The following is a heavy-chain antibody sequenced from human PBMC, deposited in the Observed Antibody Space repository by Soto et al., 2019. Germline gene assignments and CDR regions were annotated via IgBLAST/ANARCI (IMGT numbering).Heavy chain of an antibody. CDR2: IHYSGST. Sequence: QVQLQESGPGLVKPSETLSLTCTVSGGSISGYFWSWIRQTPGRGLEWIGYIHYSGSTNYSPSLKSRLTISLDTSKNQFSLRLSSVTAADTAVYYCAREVTYSGWFDPWGQGTLVTVSS. J-gene: IGHJ5*02. V-gene: IGHV4-59*01. CDR1: GGSISGYF. D-gene: IGHD1-26*01. CDR3: AREVTYSGWFDP.